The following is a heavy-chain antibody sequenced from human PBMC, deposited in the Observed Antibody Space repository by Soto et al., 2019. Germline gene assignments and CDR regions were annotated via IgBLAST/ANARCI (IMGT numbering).Heavy chain of an antibody. CDR2: ISWNSGSI. J-gene: IGHJ3*02. CDR1: GFTLDDYA. CDR3: AKDIRAPSGYWAFDI. V-gene: IGHV3-9*01. D-gene: IGHD3-22*01. Sequence: PGGSLRLSCAASGFTLDDYAMHWVRQAPGKGLEWVSGISWNSGSIGYADSVKGRFTISRDNAKDSLYLQMNSLRAEDTALYYCAKDIRAPSGYWAFDIWGQGTMVTVSS.